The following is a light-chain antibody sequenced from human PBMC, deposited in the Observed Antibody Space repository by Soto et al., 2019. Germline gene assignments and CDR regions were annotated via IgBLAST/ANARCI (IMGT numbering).Light chain of an antibody. CDR1: SSNIGSNY. Sequence: QSVLTQPPSASGTPGQRVTISCSGSSSNIGSNYVYWYQQLPGTAPKLLIYRNNQRPSGVPDRFSGSKSGTSASLAISGLRSEDEADYYCAAWDDSLSAPYVFGTGTKVNV. CDR2: RNN. V-gene: IGLV1-47*01. CDR3: AAWDDSLSAPYV. J-gene: IGLJ1*01.